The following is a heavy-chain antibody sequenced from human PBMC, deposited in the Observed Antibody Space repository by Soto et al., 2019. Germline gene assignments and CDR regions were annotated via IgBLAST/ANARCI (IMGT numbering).Heavy chain of an antibody. CDR3: ARDLGSGEEFDP. J-gene: IGHJ5*02. CDR1: GITFSSYG. CDR2: IWYDGSNK. Sequence: QVQLVESGGGVVQPGRSLRLSCVASGITFSSYGMHWVRQAPGKGLEWVAVIWYDGSNKYYADSVKGRFTISRDNSKNTVYLQMNNLRAEDTAVYYCARDLGSGEEFDPWGQGTLVTVSS. V-gene: IGHV3-33*01. D-gene: IGHD3-10*01.